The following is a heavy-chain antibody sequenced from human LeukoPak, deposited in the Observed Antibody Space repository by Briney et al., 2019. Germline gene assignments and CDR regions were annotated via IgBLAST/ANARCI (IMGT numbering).Heavy chain of an antibody. J-gene: IGHJ4*02. V-gene: IGHV3-7*05. CDR2: IKQDGSAK. CDR3: ARGSGVLMVYATYYFDY. Sequence: GGSLRLSCAASGFTFNSYWMSWVRQAPGKGLEWVGNIKQDGSAKFYVDSVKGRFTISRDNSKNTLYLQMNSLRAEDTAVYYCARGSGVLMVYATYYFDYWGQGTLVTVSS. D-gene: IGHD2-8*01. CDR1: GFTFNSYW.